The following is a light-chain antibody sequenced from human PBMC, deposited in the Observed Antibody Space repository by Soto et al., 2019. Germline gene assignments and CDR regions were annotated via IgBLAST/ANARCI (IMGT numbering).Light chain of an antibody. J-gene: IGLJ1*01. V-gene: IGLV2-14*01. Sequence: QSVLTQPASVSGSPGQSITISCTGTSSDVGGYNYVSWYQQHPGKAPKLMIYEVSNRPSGVSNRFSGSKSGNTASLTISGLQAEDEADYYCNSYTTSRAPVVFGTGTKVTVL. CDR1: SSDVGGYNY. CDR3: NSYTTSRAPVV. CDR2: EVS.